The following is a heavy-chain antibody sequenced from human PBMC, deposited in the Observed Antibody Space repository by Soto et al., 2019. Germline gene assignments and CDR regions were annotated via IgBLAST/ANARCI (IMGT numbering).Heavy chain of an antibody. Sequence: SETLSLTCTVSGGSISSGGYYWSWIRQHPGKGLEWIGYIYYSGSTYYSPSLKSRVTISVDTSKNQFSLKLSSVTAADTAVYYCGGLRTDNWFDPWGQGTLVTVSS. J-gene: IGHJ5*02. V-gene: IGHV4-31*03. CDR2: IYYSGST. CDR1: GGSISSGGYY. D-gene: IGHD2-21*02. CDR3: GGLRTDNWFDP.